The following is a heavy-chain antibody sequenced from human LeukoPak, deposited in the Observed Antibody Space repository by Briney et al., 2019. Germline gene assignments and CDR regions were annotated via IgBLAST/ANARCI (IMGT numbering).Heavy chain of an antibody. CDR3: AGGRGSIAAAAH. CDR1: GGSFSGYY. J-gene: IGHJ4*02. V-gene: IGHV4-34*01. D-gene: IGHD6-13*01. CDR2: INHSGST. Sequence: SETLSLTCAVYGGSFSGYYWSWIRQPPGKGLEWIGEINHSGSTNYNPSLKSRVTTSVDTSMNQFSLKLSSVTAADTAVYYCAGGRGSIAAAAHWGQGTLVTVSS.